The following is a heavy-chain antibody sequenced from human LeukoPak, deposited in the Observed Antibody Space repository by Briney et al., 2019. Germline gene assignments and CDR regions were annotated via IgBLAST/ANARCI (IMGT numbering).Heavy chain of an antibody. V-gene: IGHV1-69*13. Sequence: SVKVSCKASGYTFTGYYMHWVRQAPGQGLEWMGGIIPIFGTANYAQKFQGRVTITADESTSTAYMELSSLRPEDTAVYYCARDSYYYDSSGYIDYWGQGTLVTVSS. D-gene: IGHD3-22*01. CDR1: GYTFTGYY. CDR3: ARDSYYYDSSGYIDY. J-gene: IGHJ4*02. CDR2: IIPIFGTA.